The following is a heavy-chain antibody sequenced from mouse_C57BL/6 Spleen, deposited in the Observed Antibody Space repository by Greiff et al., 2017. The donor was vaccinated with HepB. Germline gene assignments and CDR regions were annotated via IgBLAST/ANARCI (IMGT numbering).Heavy chain of an antibody. V-gene: IGHV5-6*01. J-gene: IGHJ1*03. D-gene: IGHD2-4*01. CDR2: ISSGGSYT. CDR3: ASHDDYDVDWYFDV. CDR1: GFTFSSYG. Sequence: DVHLVESGGDLVKPGGSLKLSCAASGFTFSSYGMSWVRQTPDKRLEWVATISSGGSYTYYPDSVQGRFTISRDNAKNTLYLQMSSLQAEDTAMYYCASHDDYDVDWYFDVWGTGTTVTVSS.